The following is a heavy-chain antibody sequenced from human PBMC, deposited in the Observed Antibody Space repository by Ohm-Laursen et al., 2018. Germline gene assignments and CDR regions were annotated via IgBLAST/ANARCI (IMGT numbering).Heavy chain of an antibody. Sequence: SLRLSCAASGFTFNNYGLNWVRQAPGKGLQWVSSISGTGSDTYYADSVKGRFTISRDNSKNTLYLQLTSLRAEDTATYYCAKATGWLDYGDFAYWGQGTQVTVSS. D-gene: IGHD3-16*01. J-gene: IGHJ4*02. CDR2: ISGTGSDT. CDR3: AKATGWLDYGDFAY. CDR1: GFTFNNYG. V-gene: IGHV3-23*01.